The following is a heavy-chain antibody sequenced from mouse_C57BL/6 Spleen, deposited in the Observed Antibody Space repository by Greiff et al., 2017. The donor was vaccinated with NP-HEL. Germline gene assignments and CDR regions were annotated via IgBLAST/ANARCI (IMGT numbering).Heavy chain of an antibody. J-gene: IGHJ4*01. V-gene: IGHV1-39*01. Sequence: EVQLQQSGPELVKPGASVKISCKASGYSFTDYNMNWVKQSNGKSLEWIGVINPNYGTTSYNQKFKGKATLTVDQSSSTAYMQLNSLTSEDSAVYYCATIYYYGSSYDAMDYWGQGTSVTVSS. CDR1: GYSFTDYN. CDR3: ATIYYYGSSYDAMDY. D-gene: IGHD1-1*01. CDR2: INPNYGTT.